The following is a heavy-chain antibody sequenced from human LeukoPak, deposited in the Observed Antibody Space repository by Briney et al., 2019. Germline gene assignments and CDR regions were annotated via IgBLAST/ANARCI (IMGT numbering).Heavy chain of an antibody. CDR1: GFTFDAYG. J-gene: IGHJ3*02. CDR3: VKCLRGIVGIYDVFDI. Sequence: GGSLRLSCAASGFTFDAYGMNWVRQAPGKGLEWVAGISWDSGRLGYADSVKGRFTISRDNAKNSLYLQMSSLRAECMALYHCVKCLRGIVGIYDVFDIWGDGAMVTVSS. V-gene: IGHV3-9*03. D-gene: IGHD1-26*01. CDR2: ISWDSGRL.